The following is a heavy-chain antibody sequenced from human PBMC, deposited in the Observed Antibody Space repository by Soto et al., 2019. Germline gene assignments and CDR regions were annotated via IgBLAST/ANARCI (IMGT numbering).Heavy chain of an antibody. CDR3: ARAISGYVS. J-gene: IGHJ5*02. CDR1: GITYTTYA. D-gene: IGHD5-12*01. Sequence: QVQLVQSGAEVKKPGASVKVACKASGITYTTYAIHWVRQAPGQGLEWMGWINTDNGNTRYSQRFQGRVTLTTDTSASTAYMDVSSLTSEDTAVYYCARAISGYVSWGQGTLITVSS. V-gene: IGHV1-3*04. CDR2: INTDNGNT.